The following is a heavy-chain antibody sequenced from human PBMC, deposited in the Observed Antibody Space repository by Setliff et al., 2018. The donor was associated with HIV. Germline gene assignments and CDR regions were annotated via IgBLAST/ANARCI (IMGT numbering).Heavy chain of an antibody. V-gene: IGHV4-61*02. J-gene: IGHJ4*02. CDR1: GGSISSGSYY. D-gene: IGHD3-22*01. CDR2: IFSSGST. Sequence: SETLSLTCTVSGGSISSGSYYWSWIRQPAGKGLEWIGRIFSSGSTSYNPSLKSRVTMSVDTSKNQFYLRLSSVTAADSAVYYCARDPVITMMVGPRFYFDYLGQGILVTVSS. CDR3: ARDPVITMMVGPRFYFDY.